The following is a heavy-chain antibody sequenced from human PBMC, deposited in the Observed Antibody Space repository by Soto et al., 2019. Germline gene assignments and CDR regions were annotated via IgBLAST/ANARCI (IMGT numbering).Heavy chain of an antibody. CDR3: ASNSSSWYSWAYDY. Sequence: QVQLVESGGGVVQPGRSLRLSCAASGFTFSSYAMHWVRQAPGKGLEWVAVISYDGSNKYYADSVKGRFTISRDNSKNTLYLQMNSLRAEDTAVYYCASNSSSWYSWAYDYWGQGTLVTVSS. D-gene: IGHD6-13*01. CDR2: ISYDGSNK. V-gene: IGHV3-30-3*01. CDR1: GFTFSSYA. J-gene: IGHJ4*02.